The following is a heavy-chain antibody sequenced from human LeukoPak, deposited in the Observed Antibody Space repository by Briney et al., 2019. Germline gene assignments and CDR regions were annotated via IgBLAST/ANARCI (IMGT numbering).Heavy chain of an antibody. V-gene: IGHV3-30*02. D-gene: IGHD3-10*01. J-gene: IGHJ4*02. CDR1: GFTFSSYG. CDR2: IRYDGSNK. Sequence: PGGSLRLSCAASGFTFSSYGMHWVRQAPGKGLEWVAFIRYDGSNKYYADSVKGRFTISRDNSKNTLYLQMNSLRAEDTAVYYCANLWFGEPRGDYWGQGALVTVSS. CDR3: ANLWFGEPRGDY.